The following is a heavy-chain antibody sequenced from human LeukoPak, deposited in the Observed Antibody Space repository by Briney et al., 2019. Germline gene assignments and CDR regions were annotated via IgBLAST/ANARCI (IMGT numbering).Heavy chain of an antibody. CDR1: GYTFTRYY. J-gene: IGHJ4*02. D-gene: IGHD5-18*01. CDR2: INPNGGST. CDR3: ARAAGDGYGYRYYFDQ. Sequence: ASVKVSCKASGYTFTRYYIHWVRQAPGQGLEWMGLINPNGGSTDYAQKFQGRVTMTRDTSTSTVYMELNSLRSEDAAVYYCARAAGDGYGYRYYFDQWGQGTLVTVSS. V-gene: IGHV1-46*01.